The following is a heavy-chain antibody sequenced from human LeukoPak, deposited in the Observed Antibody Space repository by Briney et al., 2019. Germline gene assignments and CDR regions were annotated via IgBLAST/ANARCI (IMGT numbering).Heavy chain of an antibody. V-gene: IGHV4-39*01. CDR3: ARQYNWNDFDY. J-gene: IGHJ4*02. CDR1: GGSISSSSYY. Sequence: SSETLSLTCTVSGGSISSSSYYWGWIRQPPGKGLEWIGSIYYSGSTYYNPSLKSRVTISVDTSKNQFSLKLSSVTAADTAVYYCARQYNWNDFDYWGQGTLVTVSS. D-gene: IGHD1-1*01. CDR2: IYYSGST.